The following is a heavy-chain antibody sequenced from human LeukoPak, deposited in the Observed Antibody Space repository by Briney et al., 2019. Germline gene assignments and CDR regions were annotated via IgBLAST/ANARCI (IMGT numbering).Heavy chain of an antibody. CDR3: ARTQYSGSKLDY. V-gene: IGHV3-7*01. CDR1: SFTFSNYW. D-gene: IGHD1-26*01. Sequence: GGSLRLSCAASSFTFSNYWMSWVRQAPGKGLEWVANINQDGSEKYYVDSVKGRFTISRDNAKNTLYLQMNSLRAEDTAVFYCARTQYSGSKLDYWGQGILVTVSS. J-gene: IGHJ4*02. CDR2: INQDGSEK.